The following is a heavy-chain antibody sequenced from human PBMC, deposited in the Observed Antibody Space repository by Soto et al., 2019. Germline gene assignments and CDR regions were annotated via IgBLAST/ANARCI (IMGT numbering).Heavy chain of an antibody. CDR2: IYYSGST. D-gene: IGHD3-22*01. V-gene: IGHV4-59*01. J-gene: IGHJ4*02. CDR1: GGSISSYY. Sequence: PSETLSLTCTVSGGSISSYYWSWIRQPPGKGLEWIGYIYYSGSTNYNPSLKSRVTISVDTSKNQFSLKLSSVTAADTAVYYCARFDYYDSSSYLAFGPKWGQGTLVTVSS. CDR3: ARFDYYDSSSYLAFGPK.